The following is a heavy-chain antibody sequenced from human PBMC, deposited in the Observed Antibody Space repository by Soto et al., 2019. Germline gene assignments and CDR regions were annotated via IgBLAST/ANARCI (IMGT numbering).Heavy chain of an antibody. CDR2: ISSSGAGT. CDR3: ATGPFITMREAAPLSAYAFDT. CDR1: GFTFNAYA. D-gene: IGHD3-16*02. V-gene: IGHV3-23*05. Sequence: PGGSLRLSCAASGFTFNAYAMSWVRQTPGKGLEWVATISSSGAGTDYADTVKGRFTISRDNSRNTLFLGIDSLRGDDTAVYYCATGPFITMREAAPLSAYAFDTWGQGTMVTVSS. J-gene: IGHJ3*02.